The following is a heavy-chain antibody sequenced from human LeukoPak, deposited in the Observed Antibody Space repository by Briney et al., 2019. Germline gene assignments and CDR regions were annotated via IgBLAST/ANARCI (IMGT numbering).Heavy chain of an antibody. V-gene: IGHV3-13*04. CDR2: IGTAGDT. Sequence: PGGSLRLSCAASGFTFSSYDMHWVRQATGKGLEWVSAIGTAGDTYYPGSVKGRFTISRENAKNSLYLQMNSLRAGDTAVYYCARGSYGSGSYYNEIDYWGQGTLVTVSS. CDR3: ARGSYGSGSYYNEIDY. CDR1: GFTFSSYD. D-gene: IGHD3-10*01. J-gene: IGHJ4*02.